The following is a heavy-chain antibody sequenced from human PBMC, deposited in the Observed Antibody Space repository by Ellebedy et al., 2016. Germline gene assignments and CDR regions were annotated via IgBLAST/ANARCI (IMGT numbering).Heavy chain of an antibody. D-gene: IGHD6-13*01. CDR2: ISSSGHSI. CDR1: GFTFSDYY. Sequence: GESLKISCAASGFTFSDYYMSWIRQAPGKGLEWVSYISSSGHSIYYADSVKGRFTISKDTAKKSLYLQMNSLRAEDTAVYYCASIFSIWYGNYYWGQGTLVTASS. J-gene: IGHJ4*02. CDR3: ASIFSIWYGNYY. V-gene: IGHV3-11*04.